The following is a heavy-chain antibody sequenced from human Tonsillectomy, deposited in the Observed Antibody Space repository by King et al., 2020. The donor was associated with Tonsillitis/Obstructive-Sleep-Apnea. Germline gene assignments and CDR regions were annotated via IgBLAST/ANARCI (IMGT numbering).Heavy chain of an antibody. V-gene: IGHV3-21*01. J-gene: IGHJ3*02. CDR2: ISSSSSYI. Sequence: VQLVESGGGLVKPGGSLRLSCAASGFTFSSYSMNWVRQAPGKGLEWVSSISSSSSYIYYADSVKGRFTISRDNAKNSLYLQMNSLRAEDTAVYYCARDHTSHGDHDAFDIWGQGTMLTVSS. CDR1: GFTFSSYS. D-gene: IGHD4-17*01. CDR3: ARDHTSHGDHDAFDI.